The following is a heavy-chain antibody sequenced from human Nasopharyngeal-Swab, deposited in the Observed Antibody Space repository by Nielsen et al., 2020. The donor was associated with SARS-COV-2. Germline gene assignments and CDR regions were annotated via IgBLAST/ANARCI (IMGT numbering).Heavy chain of an antibody. D-gene: IGHD3-3*02. J-gene: IGHJ6*03. CDR1: AFSFSSFE. V-gene: IGHV3-48*03. Sequence: GGSLRLSCAASAFSFSSFEVNWVRQAPGKGLEWISYISASGSFKYYADSVKGRFTISRDNARKSLYLQMDSLRGEDTGVYYCAGRGISVSGDYYYYIDVWGKGTPVTVSS. CDR3: AGRGISVSGDYYYYIDV. CDR2: ISASGSFK.